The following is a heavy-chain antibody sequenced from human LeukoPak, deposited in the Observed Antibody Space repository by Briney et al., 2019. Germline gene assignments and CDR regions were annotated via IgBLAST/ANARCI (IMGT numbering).Heavy chain of an antibody. D-gene: IGHD2-15*01. CDR1: GRFISSYY. CDR2: IYYSGST. J-gene: IGHJ5*02. V-gene: IGHV4-59*01. CDR3: ARSGGRGNWFDP. Sequence: PSETLSLTCTLSGRFISSYYWSWIRQPPGRGLEWIGYIYYSGSTNYHTSLKSRVTISVDTSKNQFSLKLTSVTAADTAVYYCARSGGRGNWFDPWGQGTLVTVSS.